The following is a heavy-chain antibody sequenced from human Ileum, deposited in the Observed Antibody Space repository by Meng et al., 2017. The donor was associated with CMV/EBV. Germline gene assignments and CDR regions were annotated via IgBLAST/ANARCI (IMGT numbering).Heavy chain of an antibody. V-gene: IGHV3-21*01. CDR3: ARVYGSYYYDSSGYYYPPDY. CDR2: ISSSSSYI. CDR1: GFTFSSYS. D-gene: IGHD3-22*01. Sequence: GESLKISCAASGFTFSSYSMNWVRQAPGKGLEWVSSISSSSSYIYYADSVKGRFTISRDNAKNSLYLQMNSLRAEDTAVYYCARVYGSYYYDSSGYYYPPDYWGQGTLVTVSS. J-gene: IGHJ4*02.